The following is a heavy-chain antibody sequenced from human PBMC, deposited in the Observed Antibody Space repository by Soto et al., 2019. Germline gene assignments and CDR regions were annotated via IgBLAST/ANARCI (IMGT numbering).Heavy chain of an antibody. V-gene: IGHV3-30*18. Sequence: GGSLRLSCAASGFTFSNFGIHWVRQAPGKGLEWVALISYGGSNEFYAESVKGRFTISRDNSKNTVFLQMNSLRTEDTAVYYCAKDRSSDWSLDNWGQGVLVTVSS. D-gene: IGHD6-19*01. CDR2: ISYGGSNE. CDR1: GFTFSNFG. J-gene: IGHJ4*02. CDR3: AKDRSSDWSLDN.